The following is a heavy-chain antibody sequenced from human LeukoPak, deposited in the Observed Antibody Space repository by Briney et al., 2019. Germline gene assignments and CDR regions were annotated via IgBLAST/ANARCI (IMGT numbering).Heavy chain of an antibody. J-gene: IGHJ4*02. Sequence: SETLSLTCAVSGYSFSSGYYWGWIRPPPGKGLEWIGSIYHGGDTYYNPSLMSRVTISVDTSKNQFSLKVSSVTAADTAVYYCAAGQQLERPYFDYWGQGTQVTVSS. V-gene: IGHV4-38-2*01. CDR3: AAGQQLERPYFDY. D-gene: IGHD6-13*01. CDR1: GYSFSSGYY. CDR2: IYHGGDT.